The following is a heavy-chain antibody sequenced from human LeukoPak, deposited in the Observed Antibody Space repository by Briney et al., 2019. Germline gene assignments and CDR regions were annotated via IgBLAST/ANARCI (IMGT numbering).Heavy chain of an antibody. CDR3: ARDLAYYYGSGSRNYYYYYGMDV. D-gene: IGHD3-10*01. J-gene: IGHJ6*02. Sequence: GPVKVSCKASGYTFTSYGISWVRQAPGQGLEWMGWISAYNGNTNYAQKLQGRVTMTTDTSTSTAYMELRSLRSDDTAVYYCARDLAYYYGSGSRNYYYYYGMDVWGQGTTVTVSS. V-gene: IGHV1-18*01. CDR2: ISAYNGNT. CDR1: GYTFTSYG.